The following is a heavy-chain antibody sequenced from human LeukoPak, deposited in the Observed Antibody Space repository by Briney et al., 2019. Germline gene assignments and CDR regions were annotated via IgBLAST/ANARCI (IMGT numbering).Heavy chain of an antibody. V-gene: IGHV1-46*01. D-gene: IGHD4-17*01. Sequence: WASVKVSCKASGYAFIRYYMHWVRQAPGQGLEWMGIINPSGGSPSYAQKFQGRVTMTRDMSTSTVYMELSSLRSDDTAVYYCARDLNDYGDYGVAYWGQGTLVTVSS. CDR3: ARDLNDYGDYGVAY. CDR2: INPSGGSP. J-gene: IGHJ4*02. CDR1: GYAFIRYY.